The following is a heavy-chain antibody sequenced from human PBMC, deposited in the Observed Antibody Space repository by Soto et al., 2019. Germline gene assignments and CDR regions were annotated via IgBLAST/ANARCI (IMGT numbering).Heavy chain of an antibody. Sequence: SETLSLTCTVSGDSISSDSYYWGWIRQPPGKWLECTGSVYYSGRTYYNPSLESRVTISVDTSKSQFSLNLRSVTAADTAVYYCARQSSGYTYGGGFDYWGQGTLVTVSS. CDR2: VYYSGRT. V-gene: IGHV4-39*01. J-gene: IGHJ4*02. CDR3: ARQSSGYTYGGGFDY. CDR1: GDSISSDSYY. D-gene: IGHD5-18*01.